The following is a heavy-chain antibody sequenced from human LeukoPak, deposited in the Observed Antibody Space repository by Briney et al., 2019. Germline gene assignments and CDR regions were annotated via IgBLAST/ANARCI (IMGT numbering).Heavy chain of an antibody. CDR1: GFTFSDYY. CDR3: ATRSVMDV. V-gene: IGHV3-11*06. CDR2: ISGDSYDI. J-gene: IGHJ6*02. Sequence: GGSLRLSCAASGFTFSDYYMSWIRQAPGKGLEWVSSISGDSYDIYYADSVKGRFTISRDNAKNSLFLQMNSLGVEDTAVYFCATRSVMDVWGQGTTVTVSS.